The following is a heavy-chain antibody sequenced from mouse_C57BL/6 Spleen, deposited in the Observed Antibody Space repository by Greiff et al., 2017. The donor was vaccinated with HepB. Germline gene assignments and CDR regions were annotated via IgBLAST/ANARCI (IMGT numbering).Heavy chain of an antibody. V-gene: IGHV1-80*01. CDR3: ARRAYYDYDGYYFDY. D-gene: IGHD2-4*01. CDR2: IYPGDGDT. Sequence: QVQLQQSGAELVKPGASVKISCKASGYAFSSYWMNWVKQRPGKGLEWIGQIYPGDGDTNYNGKFKGKATLTADKSSSTAYMQLSSLTSEDSAVYFWARRAYYDYDGYYFDYWGQGTTLTVSS. CDR1: GYAFSSYW. J-gene: IGHJ2*01.